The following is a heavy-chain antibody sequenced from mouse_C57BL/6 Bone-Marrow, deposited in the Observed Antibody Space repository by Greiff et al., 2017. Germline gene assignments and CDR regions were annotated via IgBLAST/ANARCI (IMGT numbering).Heavy chain of an antibody. V-gene: IGHV1-69*01. Sequence: QVQLQQPGAELVMPGASVKLSCKASGYTFTSYWMHWVKQRPGQGLEWIGEIDPSDSYTNYNQKFKGKSTLTVDKSSSTAYMQLSSLTSEDSAVYYCARSIYYYAYWYFDVWGTGTTVTVSS. CDR1: GYTFTSYW. CDR2: IDPSDSYT. J-gene: IGHJ1*03. CDR3: ARSIYYYAYWYFDV. D-gene: IGHD1-1*01.